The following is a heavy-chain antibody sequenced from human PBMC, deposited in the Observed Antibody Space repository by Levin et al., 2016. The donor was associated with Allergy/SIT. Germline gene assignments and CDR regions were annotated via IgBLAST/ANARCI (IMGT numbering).Heavy chain of an antibody. D-gene: IGHD6-13*01. Sequence: SETLSLTCTVSGGSISSYYWSWIRQPPGKGLEWIGYIYYSGSTNYNPSLKSRVIISVDTSKNQFSLKLSSVTAADTAVYYCARAGHYSSSWYLIGDYYYYYGMDVWGQGTTVTVSS. CDR3: ARAGHYSSSWYLIGDYYYYYGMDV. CDR1: GGSISSYY. J-gene: IGHJ6*02. CDR2: IYYSGST. V-gene: IGHV4-59*01.